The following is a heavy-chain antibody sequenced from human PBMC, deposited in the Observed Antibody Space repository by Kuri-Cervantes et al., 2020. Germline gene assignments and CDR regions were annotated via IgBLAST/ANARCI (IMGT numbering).Heavy chain of an antibody. V-gene: IGHV3-30-3*01. CDR1: GLTFSSYA. J-gene: IGHJ6*02. D-gene: IGHD2-15*01. Sequence: GGSRRLSCAASGLTFSSYAMHWVRQAPGKGLEWVAVISYDGSNKYYADSVKGRFTISRDNSKNTLYLQMNSLRAEDTAVYYCARDRRDVVVVAATGTYYYYGMDVWGQGTTVTVSS. CDR3: ARDRRDVVVVAATGTYYYYGMDV. CDR2: ISYDGSNK.